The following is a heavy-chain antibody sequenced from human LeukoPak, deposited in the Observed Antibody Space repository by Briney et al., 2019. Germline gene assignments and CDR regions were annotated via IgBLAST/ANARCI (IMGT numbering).Heavy chain of an antibody. Sequence: GGSLRLSCAASGFSFSSHWVHWVRQAPGKGLAWVSRISDDGSYTSNVDSVKGRFTISRDNVNNMLYLHMNSLRAEDTAVYYCASFGISWRSSYWGQGTLVTGSS. CDR3: ASFGISWRSSY. D-gene: IGHD2-21*01. CDR2: ISDDGSYT. CDR1: GFSFSSHW. J-gene: IGHJ4*02. V-gene: IGHV3-74*01.